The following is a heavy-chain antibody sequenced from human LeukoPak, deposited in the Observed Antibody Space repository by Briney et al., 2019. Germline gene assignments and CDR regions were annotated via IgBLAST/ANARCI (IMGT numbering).Heavy chain of an antibody. V-gene: IGHV1-69*05. CDR3: AGYCSGGSCYGGYYFDY. J-gene: IGHJ4*02. D-gene: IGHD2-15*01. Sequence: EASVKVSCKASGGTFSSYAISWVRQAPGQGLEWMGRIIPIFGTANYAQKFRGRVTITTDESTSTAYMELSSLRSEDTAVYYCAGYCSGGSCYGGYYFDYWGQGTLVTVSS. CDR1: GGTFSSYA. CDR2: IIPIFGTA.